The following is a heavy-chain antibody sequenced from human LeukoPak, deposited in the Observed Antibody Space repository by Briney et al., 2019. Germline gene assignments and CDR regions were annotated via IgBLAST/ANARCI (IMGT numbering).Heavy chain of an antibody. CDR1: GFTFSSYE. V-gene: IGHV3-48*03. J-gene: IGHJ4*02. CDR2: ISSTGSTI. Sequence: QPGGSLRLSCAASGFTFSSYEMNWVRQAPGKGLEWVSYISSTGSTIFSADSVKGRFTISRDNAKNSLYLHMNSLRADDTAVYYCARTPPGGWYGSLDYWGQGTLVTVSS. D-gene: IGHD6-19*01. CDR3: ARTPPGGWYGSLDY.